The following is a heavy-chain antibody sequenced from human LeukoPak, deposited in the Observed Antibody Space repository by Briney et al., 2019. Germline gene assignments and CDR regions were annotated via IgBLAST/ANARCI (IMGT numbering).Heavy chain of an antibody. Sequence: ASVKVSCKTSGYSFTDYIIAWVRQAPGQGLEWLGWIGTYDGHTDYAQKVQGRVTMTTDTSATTAYLELRSLTSDDAALYYCARLMDNNYDGSAFDYWGQGTLVTVSS. CDR2: IGTYDGHT. J-gene: IGHJ4*02. D-gene: IGHD3-22*01. CDR3: ARLMDNNYDGSAFDY. CDR1: GYSFTDYI. V-gene: IGHV1-18*01.